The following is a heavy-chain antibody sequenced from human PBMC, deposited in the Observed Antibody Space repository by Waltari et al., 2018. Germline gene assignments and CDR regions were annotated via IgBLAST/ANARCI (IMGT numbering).Heavy chain of an antibody. J-gene: IGHJ6*02. D-gene: IGHD3-10*01. Sequence: QVQLVESGGGVVQPGRSLRLSCAASGFNFTTHGMHWVRQAPGKGLEWGTLKSYDGSKTYYADSVNGRFTIARDNSKDTVYLQMNSLRAEDTAVYYCAKGLWESPPYYYYAMDVWGQGTTVTVS. CDR1: GFNFTTHG. CDR3: AKGLWESPPYYYYAMDV. V-gene: IGHV3-30*18. CDR2: KSYDGSKT.